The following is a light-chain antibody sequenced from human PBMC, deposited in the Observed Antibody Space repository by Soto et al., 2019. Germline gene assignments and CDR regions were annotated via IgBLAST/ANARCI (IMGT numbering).Light chain of an antibody. J-gene: IGKJ5*01. Sequence: IHVTQSPSSVSASVGDRVTITCRASQDIAAYLAWYQHKQGRAPELLIHAASSLQSGVPSRFSGSGSGTDFNLTINSLQTEDFATYYCQQAYSFPITFGQGTRLEIK. CDR1: QDIAAY. V-gene: IGKV1D-12*01. CDR3: QQAYSFPIT. CDR2: AAS.